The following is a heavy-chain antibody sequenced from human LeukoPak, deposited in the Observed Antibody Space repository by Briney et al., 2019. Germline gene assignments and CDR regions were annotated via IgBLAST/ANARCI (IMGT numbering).Heavy chain of an antibody. CDR2: INPSGGST. V-gene: IGHV1-46*01. J-gene: IGHJ4*02. CDR3: ARDHYNKSIAARLLGY. CDR1: GYTFTSYY. Sequence: ASVKVSCKASGYTFTSYYMHWVRQAPGQGLEWMGIINPSGGSTSYAQKFQGRVTMTRDTSTSTVYMELSSLRSEDTAVYYCARDHYNKSIAARLLGYWGQGTLVTVSS. D-gene: IGHD6-6*01.